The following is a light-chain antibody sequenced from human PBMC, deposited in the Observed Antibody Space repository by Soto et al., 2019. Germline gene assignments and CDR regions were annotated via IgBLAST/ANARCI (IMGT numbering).Light chain of an antibody. CDR2: GAS. Sequence: EIVMTQSPATLSVSPGERATLSCRASQSVSSNLAGYQQKPGQDPRLLIYGASTRATGIPARFSGSGSGTEFTLTISSLESEDFAVYYCQHYNSSPRTFGQGTKVEIK. J-gene: IGKJ1*01. V-gene: IGKV3-15*01. CDR3: QHYNSSPRT. CDR1: QSVSSN.